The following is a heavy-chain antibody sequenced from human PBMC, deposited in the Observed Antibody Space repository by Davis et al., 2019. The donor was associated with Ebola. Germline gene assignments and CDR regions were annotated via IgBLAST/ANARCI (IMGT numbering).Heavy chain of an antibody. J-gene: IGHJ4*02. Sequence: GESLKISCAASGFTFSSYSMNWVRQAPGKGLEWVSSISSSSSYIYYADSVKGRFTISRDNAKNSLYLQMNSLRAEDTAVYYCARDPTRRFDSWGQGTLVTVSS. CDR1: GFTFSSYS. V-gene: IGHV3-21*01. CDR3: ARDPTRRFDS. CDR2: ISSSSSYI. D-gene: IGHD6-6*01.